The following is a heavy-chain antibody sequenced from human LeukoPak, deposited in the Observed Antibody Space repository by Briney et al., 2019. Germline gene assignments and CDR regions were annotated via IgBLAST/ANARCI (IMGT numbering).Heavy chain of an antibody. J-gene: IGHJ5*02. CDR2: IYYSGST. D-gene: IGHD6-19*01. CDR1: GGSISSYY. CDR3: ARHASSGPWFDP. V-gene: IGHV4-59*08. Sequence: SETLSLTCSVSGGSISSYYWSWIRQPPGKGLEWIGYIYYSGSTNYNPSLKSRVTISVDTSKNQFSLKLSSVTAADTAVYYCARHASSGPWFDPWGQGTLVTVSS.